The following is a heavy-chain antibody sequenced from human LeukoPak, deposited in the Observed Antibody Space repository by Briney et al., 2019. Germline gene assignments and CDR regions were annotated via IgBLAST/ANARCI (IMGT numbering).Heavy chain of an antibody. CDR3: ARAWSCSGGTCYAED. V-gene: IGHV3-23*01. CDR2: ISGDGGST. Sequence: GSLRLSCAASGFTFSSYAMKWVRQAPGKGLEWVSTISGDGGSTYYADSVKGRFSISRDNSKNTLYLQMNSLITEDTAVYYCARAWSCSGGTCYAEDWGQGTLVTVSS. D-gene: IGHD2-15*01. CDR1: GFTFSSYA. J-gene: IGHJ4*02.